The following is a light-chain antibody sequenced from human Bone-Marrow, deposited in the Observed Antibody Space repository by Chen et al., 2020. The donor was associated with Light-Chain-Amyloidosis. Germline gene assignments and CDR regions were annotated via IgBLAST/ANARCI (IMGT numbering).Light chain of an antibody. V-gene: IGLV2-23*02. CDR2: EVE. J-gene: IGLJ1*01. Sequence: QSALTQPASVAGSPGQSITISCTGTRSDIGSFNLVSWYQHHPDKAPKLIIYEVEKRPSGVSNRFAGSRSGNTASLTISGLQADDEAAYYCCSYAGASTYVFGTGTEVIVL. CDR3: CSYAGASTYV. CDR1: RSDIGSFNL.